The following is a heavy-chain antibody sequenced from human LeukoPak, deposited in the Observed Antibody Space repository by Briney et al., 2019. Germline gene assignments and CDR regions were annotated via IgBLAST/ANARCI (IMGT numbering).Heavy chain of an antibody. Sequence: PSETLSLTCTVSGGSISNYHWSWIRQPPGRGLEWIGYIYYSGSTNYNPSLKSRVTISVDTSKNQFSLKLSSVTAADTAVYYCAREPYVWGTPYYFDYWGQGTLVTVSS. CDR3: AREPYVWGTPYYFDY. CDR1: GGSISNYH. J-gene: IGHJ4*02. D-gene: IGHD3-16*01. V-gene: IGHV4-59*01. CDR2: IYYSGST.